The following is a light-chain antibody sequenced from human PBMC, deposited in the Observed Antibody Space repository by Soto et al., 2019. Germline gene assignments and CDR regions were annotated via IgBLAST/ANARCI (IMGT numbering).Light chain of an antibody. CDR1: SSDVGSYNL. CDR3: CTYAGSSTYV. CDR2: EAT. V-gene: IGLV2-23*01. J-gene: IGLJ1*01. Sequence: QSALTQPASVSGSPGQSITISCTGTSSDVGSYNLVSWYQQHPGKAPKFMIYEATKRPSGVSNRFSGSKSGNTASLTISGLQAEDEADYYCCTYAGSSTYVFGTGTKLTVL.